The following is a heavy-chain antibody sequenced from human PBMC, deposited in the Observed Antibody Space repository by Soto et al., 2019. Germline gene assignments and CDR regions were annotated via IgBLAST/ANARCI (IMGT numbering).Heavy chain of an antibody. Sequence: QVQLQESGPGLVKPSETLSLTCTVSGGSVSSGSYYWSWIRQPPGKGLEWIGYIYYSGSTNYNPSLKSRVTISVDTSKNQFSXXLSSVTAADTAVYXXARGIEGWYQGRYYYGMDVWGQGTTVTVSS. CDR2: IYYSGST. CDR3: ARGIEGWYQGRYYYGMDV. CDR1: GGSVSSGSYY. J-gene: IGHJ6*02. D-gene: IGHD6-19*01. V-gene: IGHV4-61*01.